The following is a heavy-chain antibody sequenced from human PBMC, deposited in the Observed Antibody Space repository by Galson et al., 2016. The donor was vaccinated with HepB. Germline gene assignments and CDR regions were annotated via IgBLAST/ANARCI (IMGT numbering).Heavy chain of an antibody. D-gene: IGHD3-3*01. CDR1: GYTFTDYD. J-gene: IGHJ4*02. CDR2: MNPNTGNT. V-gene: IGHV1-8*01. Sequence: SVKVSCKASGYTFTDYDINWVRQATGQGLEWIGWMNPNTGNTGLEQKFQGRVTLTRNTSIRTAYMELSSLRSEETAVYYCARNLEQTGDFYKWGQGTLVTVSS. CDR3: ARNLEQTGDFYK.